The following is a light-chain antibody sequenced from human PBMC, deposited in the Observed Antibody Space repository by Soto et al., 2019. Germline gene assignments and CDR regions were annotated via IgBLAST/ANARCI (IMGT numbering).Light chain of an antibody. Sequence: DIQMTQSPSSLSASVGDRVTITCRASQSISSYLNWYQQKPGKAPKLLIYAASSLQSGVPSRFSGSESGTDFTLTISSLQPEDFATYYCQQSYSTLGTFGGGTKVEIK. CDR1: QSISSY. V-gene: IGKV1-39*01. CDR2: AAS. J-gene: IGKJ4*01. CDR3: QQSYSTLGT.